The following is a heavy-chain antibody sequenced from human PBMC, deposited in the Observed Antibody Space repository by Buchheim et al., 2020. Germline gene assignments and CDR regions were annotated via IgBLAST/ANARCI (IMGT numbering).Heavy chain of an antibody. J-gene: IGHJ5*02. CDR1: GGSISSSNW. Sequence: QVQLQESGPGLVKPSGTLSLTCAVSGGSISSSNWWSWVRQPPGKGLERIGEIYHSGSTNYNPSLKSRVPIPVDMSKNQFSSKLSSVTAADTAVYYCAREEHDSSGYYYGWFDPWGQGTL. D-gene: IGHD3-22*01. V-gene: IGHV4-4*02. CDR2: IYHSGST. CDR3: AREEHDSSGYYYGWFDP.